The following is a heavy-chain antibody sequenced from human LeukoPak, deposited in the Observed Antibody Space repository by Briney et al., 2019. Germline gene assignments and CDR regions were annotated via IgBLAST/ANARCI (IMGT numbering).Heavy chain of an antibody. CDR2: IYYSGST. CDR3: ARARLATVKGYYFDY. D-gene: IGHD4-17*01. Sequence: PSETLSLTCTVSGGSISSYYWSWIRQPPGKGLEWIGYIYYSGSTNYNPSLKSRVTISVDTSKNQFSLKLSSVTAADTAVYCCARARLATVKGYYFDYWGQGTLVTVSS. CDR1: GGSISSYY. V-gene: IGHV4-59*01. J-gene: IGHJ4*02.